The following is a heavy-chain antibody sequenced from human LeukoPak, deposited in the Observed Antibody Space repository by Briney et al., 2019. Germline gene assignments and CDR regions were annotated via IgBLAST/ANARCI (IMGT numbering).Heavy chain of an antibody. CDR1: GIPFSDYY. J-gene: IGHJ4*02. CDR2: ISTSGSHT. CDR3: AAGTAADF. V-gene: IGHV3-11*03. D-gene: IGHD6-13*01. Sequence: GGSLRLSCVVSGIPFSDYYMNWIRQAPGKGLEWISYISTSGSHTDYAHSVKGRFTISRDDAKSALYLQMDSLRLEDTAVYYCAAGTAADFWGQGTLVTVSS.